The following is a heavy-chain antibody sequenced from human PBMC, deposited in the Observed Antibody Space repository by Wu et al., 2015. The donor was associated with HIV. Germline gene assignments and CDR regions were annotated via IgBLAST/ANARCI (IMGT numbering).Heavy chain of an antibody. Sequence: QVQLLQSGAEVRKPGASVKVSCKASGDTFSSYAISWARQAPGQGLEWMGGIIPIFETPNYAQKFQGRVTITADESTSTAYMNLTSLRSEDTAVYYCVRDQQWPTEYYHYYGMDVWGQGTTVTVSS. CDR2: IIPIFETP. J-gene: IGHJ6*02. CDR1: GDTFSSYA. D-gene: IGHD6-19*01. V-gene: IGHV1-69*13. CDR3: VRDQQWPTEYYHYYGMDV.